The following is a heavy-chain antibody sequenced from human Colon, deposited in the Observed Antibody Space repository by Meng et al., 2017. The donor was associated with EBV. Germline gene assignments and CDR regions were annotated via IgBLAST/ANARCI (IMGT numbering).Heavy chain of an antibody. D-gene: IGHD2-8*02. CDR3: ARDGGVTHIP. J-gene: IGHJ5*02. CDR1: GTSISTSNW. Sequence: QVLLQGSGAGLVKPSGTLSLTWAVSGTSISTSNWWSWIRQSPGEGLEWIGAIYHNGQTNYNPSLKSRVSMSVDESKNEFSLNLKSVTAADTAVYYCARDGGVTHIPWGQGVLVTASS. V-gene: IGHV4-4*02. CDR2: IYHNGQT.